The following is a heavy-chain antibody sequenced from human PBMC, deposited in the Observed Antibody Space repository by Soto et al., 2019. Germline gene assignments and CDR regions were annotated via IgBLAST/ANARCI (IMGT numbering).Heavy chain of an antibody. V-gene: IGHV4-31*03. D-gene: IGHD5-12*01. CDR2: IYYSGST. CDR1: GGSISSGVYY. J-gene: IGHJ5*02. CDR3: ERDPSGATLPTGTPPGP. Sequence: QVQLQESGPGLVKPSQTLSLTCTVSGGSISSGVYYWSWIRQHSVKGLDWIGYIYYSGSTYYNPSLKIRVTISVDPSTNQFSLKLSSVTAADKAVYYCERDPSGATLPTGTPPGPWGQGTLVTVSS.